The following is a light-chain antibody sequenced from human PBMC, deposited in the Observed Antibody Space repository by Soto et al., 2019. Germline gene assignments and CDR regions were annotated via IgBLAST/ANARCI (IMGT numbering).Light chain of an antibody. J-gene: IGLJ2*01. V-gene: IGLV3-21*02. Sequence: ELTQPPSVSVAPGQTARITCGGNNIGSKSVHWYQQKPGQAPVLVVYDDGARPSGIPERISGSKSGNTATLTFSRVDAGDEADYFCQVWISGSDHPVLFGGGTKLTVL. CDR1: NIGSKS. CDR3: QVWISGSDHPVL. CDR2: DDG.